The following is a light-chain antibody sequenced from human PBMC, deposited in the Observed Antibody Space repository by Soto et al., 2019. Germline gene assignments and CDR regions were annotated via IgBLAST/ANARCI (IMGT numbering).Light chain of an antibody. CDR2: GAF. Sequence: EIVMTQSPATLSVSPGERATLSSRASQRVSSSLAWNQQKPGQAPRVLIYGAFTRATGIPARFSGSGSGTEFTLTISSLHSEDFAVYYCQQYNNSPFTFGPGTKVDIK. CDR1: QRVSSS. J-gene: IGKJ3*01. V-gene: IGKV3-15*01. CDR3: QQYNNSPFT.